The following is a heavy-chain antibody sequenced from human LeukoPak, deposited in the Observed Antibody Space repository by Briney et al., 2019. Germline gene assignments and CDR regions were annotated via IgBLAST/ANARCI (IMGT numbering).Heavy chain of an antibody. D-gene: IGHD2-2*01. CDR2: IYYSGST. Sequence: PSETLSLTCTVSGGSVSSGSYYWSWIRQPPGKGLEWIGYIYYSGSTNYNPSLKSRVTISVDKSKNQFSLKLSSVTAADTAVYYCARRSVVVPAAMSSWFDPWGQGTLVTVSS. CDR1: GGSVSSGSYY. V-gene: IGHV4-61*01. CDR3: ARRSVVVPAAMSSWFDP. J-gene: IGHJ5*02.